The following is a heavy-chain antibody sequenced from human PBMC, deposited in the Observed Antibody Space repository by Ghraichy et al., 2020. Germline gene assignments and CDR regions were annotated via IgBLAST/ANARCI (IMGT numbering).Heavy chain of an antibody. CDR2: ISSSGSTI. D-gene: IGHD3-22*01. CDR1: GFSFRDYY. J-gene: IGHJ3*02. Sequence: GESLNISCAGSGFSFRDYYLTWIRQAPGKGLEWVSYISSSGSTIYYADSVKGRFTISRDNAKNSLSLHMNSLRAEDTAVYYCARFTPITMIVVVINVGGAFDMWGQGTMVTVSS. CDR3: ARFTPITMIVVVINVGGAFDM. V-gene: IGHV3-11*01.